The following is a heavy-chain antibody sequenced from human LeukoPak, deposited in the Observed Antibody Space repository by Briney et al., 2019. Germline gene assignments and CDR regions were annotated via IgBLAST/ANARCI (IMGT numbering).Heavy chain of an antibody. D-gene: IGHD5-12*01. CDR3: ARADGRLATDIDY. J-gene: IGHJ4*02. CDR1: GASINSNNW. Sequence: SGTLSLTCAVSGASINSNNWWSWVRQPPGKGLEWIGYIYYSGNTNYNPSLKSRVTISVDTSKNQFSLKLSSVTAADTAVYYCARADGRLATDIDYWGQGTLVTASS. V-gene: IGHV4-4*02. CDR2: IYYSGNT.